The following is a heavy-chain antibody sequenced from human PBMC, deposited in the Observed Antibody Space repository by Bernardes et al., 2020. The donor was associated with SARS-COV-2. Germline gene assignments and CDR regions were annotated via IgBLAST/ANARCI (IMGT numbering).Heavy chain of an antibody. D-gene: IGHD3-3*01. V-gene: IGHV1-18*01. Sequence: ASVKVSCKASGYTFTSYGISWVRQAPGQGLEWMGWISAYNGNTNYAQKLQGRVTMTTDTSTSTAYMELRSLRSDDTAVYYCVRDKYDFWSATSQSFDYWGQGTLVTVSS. J-gene: IGHJ4*02. CDR2: ISAYNGNT. CDR3: VRDKYDFWSATSQSFDY. CDR1: GYTFTSYG.